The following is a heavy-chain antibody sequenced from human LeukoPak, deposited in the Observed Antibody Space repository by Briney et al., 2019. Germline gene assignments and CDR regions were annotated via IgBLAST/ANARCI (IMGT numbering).Heavy chain of an antibody. Sequence: SVKVSCKASGATFNRYVISWVRQAPGQGLEWVGGIIPTLGTSGYAENFQGRVTMTRDTSTSTVYMELSSLRSEDTAVYYCARSSGYGLDYWGQGTLVTVSS. V-gene: IGHV1-69*05. J-gene: IGHJ4*02. CDR3: ARSSGYGLDY. CDR1: GATFNRYV. D-gene: IGHD3-22*01. CDR2: IIPTLGTS.